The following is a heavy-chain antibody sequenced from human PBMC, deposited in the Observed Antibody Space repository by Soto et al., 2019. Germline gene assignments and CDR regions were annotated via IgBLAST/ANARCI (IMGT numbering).Heavy chain of an antibody. V-gene: IGHV4-34*02. Sequence: QVHLQQRGAGLLKPSETLSLNCVVSGESFSGYYWSWIRQTPGMGLEWIGEVDHRGSTTYNPSLTNRASISIASSTNLFSLELTSVTAADTALYFCARYEYGNSLYGVDVWGQGTRVTVSS. J-gene: IGHJ6*02. D-gene: IGHD1-7*01. CDR2: VDHRGST. CDR1: GESFSGYY. CDR3: ARYEYGNSLYGVDV.